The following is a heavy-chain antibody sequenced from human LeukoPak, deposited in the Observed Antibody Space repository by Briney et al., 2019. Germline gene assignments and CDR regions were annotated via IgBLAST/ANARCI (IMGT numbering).Heavy chain of an antibody. V-gene: IGHV3-74*01. D-gene: IGHD6-19*01. Sequence: GGSLRLSCAASGFTFSSYCMHWVRQAPGKGLVWVSRINSDGSTTNYADSVQGRLTISRDNAKNTLYLQMNSLRAEDTAVYYCARDGGWDPSDWYGDGTNFDYWGQGTLVTVSS. CDR3: ARDGGWDPSDWYGDGTNFDY. J-gene: IGHJ4*02. CDR1: GFTFSSYC. CDR2: INSDGSTT.